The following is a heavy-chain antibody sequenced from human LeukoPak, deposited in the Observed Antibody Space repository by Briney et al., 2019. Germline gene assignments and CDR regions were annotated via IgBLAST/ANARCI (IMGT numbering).Heavy chain of an antibody. CDR1: GFLFSSFT. CDR2: MSSDSKSI. J-gene: IGHJ4*02. CDR3: TRGSYGDYGY. D-gene: IGHD4-17*01. Sequence: GGPLRLSCAASGFLFSSFTMNWARQAPGKGLEWVSSMSSDSKSIYYADSVKGRFTISRDNAKNSLFLQMDSLRAEDTALYYCTRGSYGDYGYWGQGTLVTVSS. V-gene: IGHV3-21*01.